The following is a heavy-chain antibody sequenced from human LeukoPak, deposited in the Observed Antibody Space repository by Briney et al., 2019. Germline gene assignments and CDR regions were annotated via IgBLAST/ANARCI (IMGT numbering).Heavy chain of an antibody. CDR2: ISGSGGST. D-gene: IGHD3-22*01. J-gene: IGHJ3*02. CDR1: GFTFSSYA. CDR3: AKVYYYDSSGYRDAFDI. Sequence: GGSLRLSCAASGFTFSSYAMSWVRQAPGKGLEGGSAISGSGGSTYYADSVKGRFTISRDNAKNTLYLQMNSLRAEDTAVYYCAKVYYYDSSGYRDAFDIWGQGTMVTVSS. V-gene: IGHV3-23*01.